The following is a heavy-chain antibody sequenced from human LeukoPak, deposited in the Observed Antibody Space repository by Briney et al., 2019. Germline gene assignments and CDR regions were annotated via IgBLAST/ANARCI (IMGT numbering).Heavy chain of an antibody. CDR2: ISSSSSTV. CDR1: GFTFSTYS. D-gene: IGHD1-26*01. CDR3: ARVRVGGSYFTFDY. V-gene: IGHV3-48*01. J-gene: IGHJ4*02. Sequence: PGGSLRLSCAASGFTFSTYSMNWVRQAPGKGLEWVSYISSSSSTVYYADSMKGRFTISRDNAKNSLYLQMNSLRAEDTAVYYCARVRVGGSYFTFDYWGQGTLVTVSS.